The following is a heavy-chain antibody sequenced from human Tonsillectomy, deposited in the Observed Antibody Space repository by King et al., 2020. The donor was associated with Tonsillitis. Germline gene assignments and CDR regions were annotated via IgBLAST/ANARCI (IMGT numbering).Heavy chain of an antibody. V-gene: IGHV3-30*17. Sequence: VQLVESGGGVGQPGRSLRLSCRASGFTFRSFAMHWVRPAPGKGLEWVAFISDDGAHIYYADSVNGRFTISRDNSNNTPYLQMNSLRPEDTSLFYCATDRKYYFDSWGQGTLVTVSS. CDR2: ISDDGAHI. CDR3: ATDRKYYFDS. CDR1: GFTFRSFA. J-gene: IGHJ4*02.